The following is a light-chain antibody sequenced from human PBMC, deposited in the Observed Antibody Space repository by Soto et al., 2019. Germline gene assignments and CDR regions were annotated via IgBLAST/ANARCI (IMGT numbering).Light chain of an antibody. V-gene: IGLV1-44*01. Sequence: QSVLTQPPSASGTPGQRGTISCSGSSSNIGSNTVNWYQQLPGTAPKLLIYSNNQRPSGVPDRFSGSKSGTSGSLAISGLQSGDEGDYYCAAWDDSLNGWVFGGGTKLTVL. J-gene: IGLJ3*02. CDR3: AAWDDSLNGWV. CDR1: SSNIGSNT. CDR2: SNN.